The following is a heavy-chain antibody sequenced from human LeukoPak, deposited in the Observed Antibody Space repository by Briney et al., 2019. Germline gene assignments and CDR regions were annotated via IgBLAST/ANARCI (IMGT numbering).Heavy chain of an antibody. Sequence: SGPTLVNPTQTLTLTCTFSGFSLSTSGVGVGWIRQPPEKPLGWLALIFWNDDKRYSPSLKSRLTIIKDTSKNQVVLTMTNMDPVDTATYYCAHRRLYSGSYYGRSFDYWGQGTLVTVSS. CDR1: GFSLSTSGVG. D-gene: IGHD1-26*01. V-gene: IGHV2-5*01. CDR3: AHRRLYSGSYYGRSFDY. CDR2: IFWNDDK. J-gene: IGHJ4*02.